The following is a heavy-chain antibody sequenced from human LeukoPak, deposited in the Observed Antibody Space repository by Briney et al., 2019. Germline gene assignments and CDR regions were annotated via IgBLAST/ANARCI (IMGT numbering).Heavy chain of an antibody. V-gene: IGHV1-18*01. CDR2: ISAYNGNT. Sequence: ASVKVSCKASGYTFTSYGISWVRQAPGQGLEWMGWISAYNGNTNYAQKLQGRVTMTTDTSTSTAYMELRSLRSDDTAVYYCARDPRRLSIVGAGVNGFDPWGQGTLVTVSS. CDR1: GYTFTSYG. D-gene: IGHD1-26*01. CDR3: ARDPRRLSIVGAGVNGFDP. J-gene: IGHJ5*02.